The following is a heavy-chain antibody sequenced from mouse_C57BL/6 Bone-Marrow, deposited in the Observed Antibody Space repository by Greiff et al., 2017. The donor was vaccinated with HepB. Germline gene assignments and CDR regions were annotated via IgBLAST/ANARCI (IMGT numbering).Heavy chain of an antibody. J-gene: IGHJ3*01. V-gene: IGHV6-3*01. D-gene: IGHD1-1*01. CDR3: TEVNYYGSSPAWFAY. Sequence: EVHLVESGGGLVQPGGSMKLSCVASGFTFSNYWMNWVRQSPEKGLEWVAQIRLKSDNYATHYAESVKGRFTISRDDSKSSVYLQMNNLRAEDTGIYYCTEVNYYGSSPAWFAYWGQGTLVTVSA. CDR1: GFTFSNYW. CDR2: IRLKSDNYAT.